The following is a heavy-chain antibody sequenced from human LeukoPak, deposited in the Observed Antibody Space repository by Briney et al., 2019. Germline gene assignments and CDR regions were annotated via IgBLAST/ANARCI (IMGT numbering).Heavy chain of an antibody. CDR1: SGSVSSGGC. CDR2: IYHSGST. D-gene: IGHD6-19*01. CDR3: ARGATPIAVAATKPNDYYYYYMDV. J-gene: IGHJ6*03. Sequence: KTSETLSLTCAVSSGSVSSGGCSWSWVRQPPGKGLEWIGEIYHSGSTNYNPSLKSRVTISVDKSKNQFSLKLSSVTAADTAVYYCARGATPIAVAATKPNDYYYYYMDVWGKGTTVTVSS. V-gene: IGHV4-4*02.